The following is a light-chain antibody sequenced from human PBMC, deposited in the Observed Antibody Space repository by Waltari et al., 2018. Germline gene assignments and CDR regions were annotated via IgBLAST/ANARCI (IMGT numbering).Light chain of an antibody. CDR2: DTS. CDR3: LISYSGARFV. V-gene: IGLV7-46*01. Sequence: QAVVTQEPSLTVSTGGTVSLTCGSSTGAGTSGHYPYWFQQKPGQAPRTLIYDTSNKHSWTPARFSGSLRGGKAALTLSGAQPEDEAEYYCLISYSGARFVFGGGTKLTVL. J-gene: IGLJ3*02. CDR1: TGAGTSGHY.